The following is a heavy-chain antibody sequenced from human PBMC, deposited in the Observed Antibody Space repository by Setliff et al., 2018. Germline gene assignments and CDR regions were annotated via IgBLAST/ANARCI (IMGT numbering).Heavy chain of an antibody. CDR3: ARLGRNNSAPPGDY. V-gene: IGHV5-51*01. CDR2: IYPGDSHT. CDR1: GYSFPSYW. Sequence: GESLTISCKASGYSFPSYWIGWVRQVPGKGLEWMGIIYPGDSHTRYSPSFQGQVTISADKPILTAFLQWTYLRASDSAMYYCARLGRNNSAPPGDYWGQGTLVTVSS. D-gene: IGHD6-25*01. J-gene: IGHJ4*02.